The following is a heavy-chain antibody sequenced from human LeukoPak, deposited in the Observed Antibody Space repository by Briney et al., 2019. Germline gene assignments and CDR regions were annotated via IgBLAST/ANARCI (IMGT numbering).Heavy chain of an antibody. Sequence: PGTSLRLSCAASGFTFSSYGMHWVRQAPGKGLEWVAVISYDGNNKYYADSVKGRFTISRDNSRNTLYLQMNSLRTEDTAVYFCVEVERSYYYERSGDVWGQGTLVTVSS. CDR1: GFTFSSYG. CDR2: ISYDGNNK. D-gene: IGHD3-22*01. J-gene: IGHJ1*01. V-gene: IGHV3-30*18. CDR3: VEVERSYYYERSGDV.